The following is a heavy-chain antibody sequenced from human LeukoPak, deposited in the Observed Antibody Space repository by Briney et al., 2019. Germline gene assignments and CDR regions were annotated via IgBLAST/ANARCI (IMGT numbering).Heavy chain of an antibody. Sequence: GGSLRLSCAASGFTFSSHWMSWVRQAPGKGLEWVSYISSSSSTIYYADSVKGRFTISRDNAKNSLYLQMNSLRAEDTAVYYCAREGAAAGFDYWGQGTLVTVSS. J-gene: IGHJ4*02. CDR2: ISSSSSTI. V-gene: IGHV3-48*04. CDR1: GFTFSSHW. CDR3: AREGAAAGFDY. D-gene: IGHD6-13*01.